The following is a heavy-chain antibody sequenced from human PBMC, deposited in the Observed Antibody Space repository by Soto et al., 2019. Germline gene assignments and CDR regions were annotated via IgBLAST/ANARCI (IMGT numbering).Heavy chain of an antibody. CDR2: IDWDDDK. D-gene: IGHD6-19*01. J-gene: IGHJ4*02. Sequence: GSGPTLVNPTQTLTLTCTFSGFSLSTSGMCVSWIRQPPGKALEWLALIDWDDDKYYSTSLKTRLTISKDTSKNQVVLTMTNMDPVDTATYYCARIPGYSSGWLSTHDYWGQGTLVTVSS. V-gene: IGHV2-70*01. CDR3: ARIPGYSSGWLSTHDY. CDR1: GFSLSTSGMC.